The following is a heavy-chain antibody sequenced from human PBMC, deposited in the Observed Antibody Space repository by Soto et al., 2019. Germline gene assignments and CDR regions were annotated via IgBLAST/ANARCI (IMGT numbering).Heavy chain of an antibody. CDR1: RLTFSSYS. D-gene: IGHD3-22*01. CDR3: ARGMQRLPMIVVPADY. J-gene: IGHJ4*02. CDR2: MNPNSGNT. V-gene: IGHV1-8*01. Sequence: GAPVEVSSKASRLTFSSYSINWVRQATRQGLEWMGWMNPNSGNTGYAQKFQGRVTITRDTSASTAYMELSSLRSEDTAVYYCARGMQRLPMIVVPADYWGQGTLVTVSS.